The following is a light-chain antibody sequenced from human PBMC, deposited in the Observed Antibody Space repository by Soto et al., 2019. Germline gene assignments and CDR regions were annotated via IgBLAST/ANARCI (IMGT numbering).Light chain of an antibody. CDR1: QSVLYSYNNTNY. V-gene: IGKV4-1*01. J-gene: IGKJ2*01. CDR2: WAS. Sequence: DIVMTQSPDSLAVALGERATINCKSSQSVLYSYNNTNYLAWYQQKPGQPPKLLIYWASTRESGVPDRFRGSGSGTDFTLTISSLQAEDVAVYYCQQYYSTLYTFGQGTKVDIK. CDR3: QQYYSTLYT.